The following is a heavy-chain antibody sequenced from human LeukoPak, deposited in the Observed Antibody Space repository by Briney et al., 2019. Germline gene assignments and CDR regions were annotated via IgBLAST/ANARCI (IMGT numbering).Heavy chain of an antibody. CDR2: ILYSGST. Sequence: SETLSLTCTVSGGSISSSRYHWGWIRQPPGKGLEWIASILYSGSTFYNPSLKIRLTIYVETSKNQFSLKLTSVTATDTAVYYCARAIYSGSYSYSHTYFDSWGQGTLVTVSS. CDR3: ARAIYSGSYSYSHTYFDS. V-gene: IGHV4-39*01. D-gene: IGHD1-26*01. J-gene: IGHJ4*02. CDR1: GGSISSSRYH.